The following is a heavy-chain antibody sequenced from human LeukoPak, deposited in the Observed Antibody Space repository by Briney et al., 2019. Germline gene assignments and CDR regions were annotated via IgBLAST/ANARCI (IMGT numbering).Heavy chain of an antibody. J-gene: IGHJ3*02. CDR2: IYYSGST. V-gene: IGHV4-39*07. CDR3: ARSPGAFDI. CDR1: GGSISSSSYY. Sequence: SETLSLTCTVSGGSISSSSYYWGWIRQPPGKGLEWIGSIYYSGSTYYNPSLKSRVTISVDTSKNQFSLKLSSVTAADTAVYYCARSPGAFDIWGQGTMVTVSS.